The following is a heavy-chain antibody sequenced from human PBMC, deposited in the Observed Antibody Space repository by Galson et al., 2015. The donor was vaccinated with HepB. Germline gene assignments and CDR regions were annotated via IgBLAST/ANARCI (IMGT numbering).Heavy chain of an antibody. V-gene: IGHV4-59*01. CDR3: ARARDQTTPDCGGDCYLYYYYGMDV. J-gene: IGHJ6*02. CDR1: GGSISSYY. CDR2: IYYSGST. Sequence: LSLTCTVSGGSISSYYWSWIRQPPGKGLEWIGYIYYSGSTNYNPSLKSRVTISVDTSKNQFSLKLSSVTAADTAVYYCARARDQTTPDCGGDCYLYYYYGMDVWGQGTTVT. D-gene: IGHD2-21*02.